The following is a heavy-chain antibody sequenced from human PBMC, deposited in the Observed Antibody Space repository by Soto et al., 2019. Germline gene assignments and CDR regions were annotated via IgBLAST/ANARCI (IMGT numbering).Heavy chain of an antibody. J-gene: IGHJ4*02. V-gene: IGHV1-8*01. Sequence: ASVKVSCTASGYTFTSYDINWVRQATGQGLEWMGWMNPNSGNTGYAQKFQGRVTMTRNTSISTAYMELSSLRSEDTAVYYCASDYYGSGSYYFHWGQGTLVTVSS. CDR1: GYTFTSYD. CDR3: ASDYYGSGSYYFH. D-gene: IGHD3-10*01. CDR2: MNPNSGNT.